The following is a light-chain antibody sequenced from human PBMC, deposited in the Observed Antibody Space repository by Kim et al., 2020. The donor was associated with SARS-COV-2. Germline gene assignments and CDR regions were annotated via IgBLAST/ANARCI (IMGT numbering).Light chain of an antibody. CDR2: DVN. CDR3: CSYAGSFTLV. J-gene: IGLJ2*01. Sequence: QSALTQLRSVSGSPGQSVTISCTGTSSDVGGYNYVSWFQQHPGKAPKLMISDVNKRPSGVPDRFSGSKSDNTASLTISGLQTEDEADYFCCSYAGSFTLVFGGGTQLTVL. V-gene: IGLV2-11*01. CDR1: SSDVGGYNY.